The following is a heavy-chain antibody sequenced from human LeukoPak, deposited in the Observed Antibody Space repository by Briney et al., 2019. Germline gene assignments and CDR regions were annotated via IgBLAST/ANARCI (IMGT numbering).Heavy chain of an antibody. J-gene: IGHJ4*02. CDR2: ISYDGSNK. CDR3: ARGFDY. CDR1: GFTFSSYA. V-gene: IGHV3-30*04. Sequence: GRSLRLSCAASGFTFSSYAMHWVRQAPGKGLEWVAVISYDGSNKYYADSVKGRFTISRDNSKNTLYLQMNSLRAEHTAVYYCARGFDYWGQGTLVTVSS.